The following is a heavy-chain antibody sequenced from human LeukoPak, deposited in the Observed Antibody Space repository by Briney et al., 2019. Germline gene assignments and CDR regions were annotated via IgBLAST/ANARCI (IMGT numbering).Heavy chain of an antibody. V-gene: IGHV3-7*01. CDR2: INQDGGET. CDR1: GFTFSHYW. J-gene: IGHJ4*02. Sequence: PGGSLRLSCVASGFTFSHYWMSWVRQVPGKGLEWVANINQDGGETYYVDSVQGRFTISRDNAKNSLYLQMNSLRAEDTALYSCARAATTGTTDYWGQGTLLTVSS. CDR3: ARAATTGTTDY. D-gene: IGHD1-1*01.